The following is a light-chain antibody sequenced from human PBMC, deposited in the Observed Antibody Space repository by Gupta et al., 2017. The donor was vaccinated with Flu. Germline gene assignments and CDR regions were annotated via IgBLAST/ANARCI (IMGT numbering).Light chain of an antibody. V-gene: IGLV2-11*01. CDR2: DVT. Sequence: QSAPPQPRSASGSPRQSVTLSCPGTSNDVGGYNRVSWYEQRPGKAPKLILYDVTERPSGVPDRFSGSKSGNTASLTISGLQADDEADYYCSSHAGRVTWVFGTGTTVTVL. CDR3: SSHAGRVTWV. CDR1: SNDVGGYNR. J-gene: IGLJ1*01.